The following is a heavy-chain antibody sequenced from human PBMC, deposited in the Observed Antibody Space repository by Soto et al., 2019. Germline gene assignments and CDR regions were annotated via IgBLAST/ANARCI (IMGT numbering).Heavy chain of an antibody. Sequence: QVQVVESGGGVVQPGRSLRLSCAASGFTFSSFGMHWVRQAPGKGLEWVSLIWYEGSKKSYGDSVKGRFTISRDNSRNTVYLQMNSLRADDTAVYYCARDASYYSLWSGYYPSRNGMDVWGQGTTVTVSS. CDR1: GFTFSSFG. J-gene: IGHJ6*02. CDR2: IWYEGSKK. D-gene: IGHD3-3*01. CDR3: ARDASYYSLWSGYYPSRNGMDV. V-gene: IGHV3-33*01.